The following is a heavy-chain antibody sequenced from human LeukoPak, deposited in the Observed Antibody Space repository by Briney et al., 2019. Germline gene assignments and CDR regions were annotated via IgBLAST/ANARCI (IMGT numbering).Heavy chain of an antibody. CDR1: VYTFTNYD. Sequence: GASVTVSFAASVYTFTNYDISWVRQAPGQGLEWMGRISTNIDSRKYAQKFQGRVTMTTDTNTATAYMELRGLRSDDTAVYYCARVPSVVVTGTPLDSWGQGTLVAVSS. CDR2: ISTNIDSR. J-gene: IGHJ4*02. CDR3: ARVPSVVVTGTPLDS. V-gene: IGHV1-18*04. D-gene: IGHD2-21*02.